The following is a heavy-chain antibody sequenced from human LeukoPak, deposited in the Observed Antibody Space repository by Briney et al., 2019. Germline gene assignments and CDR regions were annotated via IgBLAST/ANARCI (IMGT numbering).Heavy chain of an antibody. Sequence: ASVKVSCKASGYTFSDYYMHWVRQAPGQGLEWMGWINHNSGSTNYAQKFQGRVTMTSDTSISTAYMELSGLGSDDTAVYYCARERDYGSDFDPWGQGTLVTVSS. CDR1: GYTFSDYY. V-gene: IGHV1-2*02. J-gene: IGHJ5*02. CDR3: ARERDYGSDFDP. CDR2: INHNSGST. D-gene: IGHD3-10*01.